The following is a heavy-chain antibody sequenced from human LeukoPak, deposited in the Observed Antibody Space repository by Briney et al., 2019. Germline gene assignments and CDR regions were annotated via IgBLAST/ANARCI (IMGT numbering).Heavy chain of an antibody. V-gene: IGHV4-31*03. J-gene: IGHJ3*02. D-gene: IGHD1-26*01. Sequence: SQTLSLTCTVSGGSISSGGYYWSWIRQHPGKGLEWIGYIYYSGSTYYNSSLKSRVTISVDTSKNQFSLKLSSVTAADTAVYYCASKVPQWEVTYYDAFDIWGQGTMVTVSS. CDR2: IYYSGST. CDR3: ASKVPQWEVTYYDAFDI. CDR1: GGSISSGGYY.